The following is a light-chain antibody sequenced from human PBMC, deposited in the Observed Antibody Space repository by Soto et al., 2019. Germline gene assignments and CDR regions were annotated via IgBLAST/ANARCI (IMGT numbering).Light chain of an antibody. CDR1: QSLSSRY. CDR2: GAS. J-gene: IGKJ4*01. Sequence: EIVLTQSPGTLSLSPGDRATLSCRASQSLSSRYLAWYRQKPGQAPRLLIYGASNSATGIPDRFSGSGSGKDFTLTISRLEPDDFAVYYCQQYSSSPPTFGGGTKVEIK. CDR3: QQYSSSPPT. V-gene: IGKV3-20*01.